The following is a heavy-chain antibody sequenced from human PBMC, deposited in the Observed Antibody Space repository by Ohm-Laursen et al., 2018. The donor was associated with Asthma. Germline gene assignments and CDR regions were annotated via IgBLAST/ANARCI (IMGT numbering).Heavy chain of an antibody. J-gene: IGHJ4*02. D-gene: IGHD5-24*01. CDR2: ISGSGGST. Sequence: SLRLSCAASGFTFSSYAMSWVRQAPGKGLEWVSAISGSGGSTYYADSVKGRFTISRDNSKNTLYLQMNSLRAEDTAVYYCARDRRDGYNPYFDYWGQGTLVTVSS. CDR3: ARDRRDGYNPYFDY. CDR1: GFTFSSYA. V-gene: IGHV3-23*01.